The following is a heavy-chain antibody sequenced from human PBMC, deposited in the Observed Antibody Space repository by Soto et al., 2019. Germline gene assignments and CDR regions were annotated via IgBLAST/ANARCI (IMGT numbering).Heavy chain of an antibody. V-gene: IGHV4-39*07. CDR3: CGVVATSGPNWFDP. Sequence: PSETLSLTCTVSGGSISSSSYYWGWIRQPPGKGLEWIGSIYYSGSTYYNPSLKSRVTISVDTSKNQFSLKLSSVTAADTAVYYCCGVVATSGPNWFDPWGQGTLVTVSS. CDR2: IYYSGST. D-gene: IGHD5-12*01. CDR1: GGSISSSSYY. J-gene: IGHJ5*02.